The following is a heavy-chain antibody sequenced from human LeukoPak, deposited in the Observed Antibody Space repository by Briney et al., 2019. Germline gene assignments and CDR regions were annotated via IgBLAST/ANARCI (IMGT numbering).Heavy chain of an antibody. CDR2: ISSNGGST. CDR1: GFTFSSYA. CDR3: AKDPDDYYYMDV. Sequence: GGSLRLSCAASGFTFSSYAVHWVRQAPGKGLEYVSAISSNGGSTYYANSVKGRFTISRDNSKNTLYLQMNSLRAEDTAVYYCAKDPDDYYYMDVWGKGTTVTVSS. J-gene: IGHJ6*03. V-gene: IGHV3-64*01.